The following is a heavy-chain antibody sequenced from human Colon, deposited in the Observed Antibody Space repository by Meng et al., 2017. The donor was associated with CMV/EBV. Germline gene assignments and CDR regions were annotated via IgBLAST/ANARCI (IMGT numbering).Heavy chain of an antibody. D-gene: IGHD4-17*01. Sequence: GESLKISCAASGFSFSDNYMDWFRQAPGKGLECVGRIRDQAASYSTDYAASVKGRLTISRDDSKNLLFLQMNSLKVEDTAVYYCAKGFRGAGDSWGQGTPVTVSS. CDR1: GFSFSDNY. CDR3: AKGFRGAGDS. CDR2: IRDQAASYST. V-gene: IGHV3-72*01. J-gene: IGHJ4*02.